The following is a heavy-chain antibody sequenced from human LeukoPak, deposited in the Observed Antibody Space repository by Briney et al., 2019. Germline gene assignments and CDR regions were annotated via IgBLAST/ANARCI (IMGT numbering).Heavy chain of an antibody. CDR1: GFTFRSYA. J-gene: IGHJ4*02. D-gene: IGHD3-22*01. Sequence: GGSLRLSCAASGFTFRSYAMTWVRQAPGKGLEWVSAISSSDSTTYYADSVKGRFTISRDNAKNSLYLQMNSLRAEDTAVYYCARGPRDSSGYYCPYWGQGTLVTVSS. V-gene: IGHV3-48*04. CDR3: ARGPRDSSGYYCPY. CDR2: ISSSDSTT.